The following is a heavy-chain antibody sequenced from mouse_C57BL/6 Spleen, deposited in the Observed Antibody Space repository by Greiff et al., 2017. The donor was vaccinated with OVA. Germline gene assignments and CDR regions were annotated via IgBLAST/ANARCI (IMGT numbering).Heavy chain of an antibody. CDR1: GYAFTNYL. Sequence: QVQLQQSGAELVRPGTSVKVSCKASGYAFTNYLIEWVKQRPGQGLEWFGVINPGGGGTNYHEKFRGKATLTADTASSTAYMQLSSLTAEDSAVYFCSRSGAQATAYWGQGTLVTVSA. D-gene: IGHD3-2*02. CDR2: INPGGGGT. J-gene: IGHJ3*01. CDR3: SRSGAQATAY. V-gene: IGHV1-54*01.